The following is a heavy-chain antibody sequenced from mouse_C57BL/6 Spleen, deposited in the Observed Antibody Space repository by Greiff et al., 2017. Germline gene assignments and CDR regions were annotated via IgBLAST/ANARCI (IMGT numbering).Heavy chain of an antibody. CDR2: INPGSGGT. V-gene: IGHV1-54*01. CDR3: ARSRDYDVRAWFAY. CDR1: GYAFTNYL. J-gene: IGHJ3*01. D-gene: IGHD2-4*01. Sequence: QVQLQQSGAELVRPGTSVKVSCKASGYAFTNYLIEWVKQRPGQGLEWIGVINPGSGGTNYNEKFKGKATLTADKSSSTAYMQLSSLTSEDSAVYFCARSRDYDVRAWFAYWGQGTLVTVSA.